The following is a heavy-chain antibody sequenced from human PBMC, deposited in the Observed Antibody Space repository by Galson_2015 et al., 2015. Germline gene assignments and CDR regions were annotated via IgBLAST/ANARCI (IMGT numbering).Heavy chain of an antibody. V-gene: IGHV1-2*04. CDR1: GYTFTGYY. CDR2: INPNSGGT. CDR3: ARDLFTVGYSPLPRSGGMDV. D-gene: IGHD5-18*01. Sequence: SVKVSCKASGYTFTGYYMHWVRQAPGQGLEWMGWINPNSGGTNYAQKFQGWVTMTRDTSISTAYMELSRLRSDDTAVYYCARDLFTVGYSPLPRSGGMDVWGQGTTVTVSS. J-gene: IGHJ6*02.